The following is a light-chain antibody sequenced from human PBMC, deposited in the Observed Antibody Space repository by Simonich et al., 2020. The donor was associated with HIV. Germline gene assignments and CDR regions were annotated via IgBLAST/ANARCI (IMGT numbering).Light chain of an antibody. Sequence: QSALTQPPSASGSPGQSVTISCTVTSRDVGGYNYVSWYQQHPGKAPKLMIYEVSKRPSGVPDRFSGSKSGNTAYLTVSGLQAEDEADYYCSSYAGSKVFGGGTKLTVL. V-gene: IGLV2-8*01. J-gene: IGLJ3*02. CDR1: SRDVGGYNY. CDR2: EVS. CDR3: SSYAGSKV.